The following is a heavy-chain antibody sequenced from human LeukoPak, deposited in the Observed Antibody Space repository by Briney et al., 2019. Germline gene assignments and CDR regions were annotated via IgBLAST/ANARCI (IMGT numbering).Heavy chain of an antibody. CDR1: GFTFSWYW. CDR2: IKQDGSAK. J-gene: IGHJ5*02. Sequence: GGSLRLSCAASGFTFSWYWMSWVRQAPGKGLEWVANIKQDGSAKYYVDSVKGRFTISRDNAKNSLYLQMNSLRAEDTAVYYCASSNWFDPWGQGTLVTVSS. CDR3: ASSNWFDP. V-gene: IGHV3-7*01.